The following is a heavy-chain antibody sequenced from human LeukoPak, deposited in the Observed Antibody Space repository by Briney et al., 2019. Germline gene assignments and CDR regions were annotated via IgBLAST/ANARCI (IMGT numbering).Heavy chain of an antibody. CDR3: AKDRSSGDLVRYFDY. CDR1: GFTFTTYV. V-gene: IGHV3-23*01. D-gene: IGHD7-27*01. J-gene: IGHJ4*02. Sequence: GGSLRLSCAASGFTFTTYVMNWVRQAPGKGLEWVSAISGSDDNTYYADSVKGRFTISRDNSKNTLYLQMNSLRAEDTAVYYCAKDRSSGDLVRYFDYWGQGTLVTVSS. CDR2: ISGSDDNT.